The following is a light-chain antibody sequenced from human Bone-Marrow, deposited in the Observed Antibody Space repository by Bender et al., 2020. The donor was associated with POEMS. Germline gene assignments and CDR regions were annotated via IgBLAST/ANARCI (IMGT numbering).Light chain of an antibody. J-gene: IGLJ2*01. CDR3: CSYAGSSTFPV. CDR1: SSDIGSYHY. Sequence: QSALTQPASVSGSPGQSITISCTGGSSDIGSYHYVSWYQQHPGKAPKLIISGVTNRPSGVSNRFSGSKSGNTASLTISGLQTEDEADYYCCSYAGSSTFPVFGGGTKLTVL. CDR2: GVT. V-gene: IGLV2-14*03.